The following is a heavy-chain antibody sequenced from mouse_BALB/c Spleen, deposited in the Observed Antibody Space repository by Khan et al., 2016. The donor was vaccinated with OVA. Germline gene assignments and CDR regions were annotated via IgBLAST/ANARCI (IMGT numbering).Heavy chain of an antibody. J-gene: IGHJ3*01. V-gene: IGHV1-77*01. CDR2: ISPGSGDT. D-gene: IGHD1-2*01. CDR3: ARRNYFGYTFAY. Sequence: QVRLQQSGAELARPGASVKLSCKASGYTFTDYYINWVKQRTGQGLEWIGEISPGSGDTYYNEKFKGKATLTADKSSTTAYMQLSSLTSAASAVYFCARRNYFGYTFAYGGQGTLVTVSA. CDR1: GYTFTDYY.